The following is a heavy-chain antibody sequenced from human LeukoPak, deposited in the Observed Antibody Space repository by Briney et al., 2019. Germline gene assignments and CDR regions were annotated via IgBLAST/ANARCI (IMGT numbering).Heavy chain of an antibody. D-gene: IGHD2-2*01. CDR1: GCTFTCYY. J-gene: IGHJ3*02. V-gene: IGHV1-2*02. CDR3: ARLIVVVTAAIDAFDI. Sequence: ASVKVSCKASGCTFTCYYMHWVRQAPGQGLEWMGWINPNSGGTNYAQKFQGRVTMTRDTSISTAYMELRRLRSDDTAVYYCARLIVVVTAAIDAFDIWGQGTMVTVSS. CDR2: INPNSGGT.